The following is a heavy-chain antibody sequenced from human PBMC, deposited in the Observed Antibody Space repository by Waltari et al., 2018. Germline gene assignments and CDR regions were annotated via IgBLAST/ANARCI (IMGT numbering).Heavy chain of an antibody. J-gene: IGHJ6*02. D-gene: IGHD4-17*01. CDR1: GYTLTELS. V-gene: IGHV1-24*01. CDR2: YDQEDGET. Sequence: QVQLVQSGAEVKKPGASVKVSCKVSGYTLTELSMHWVRQAPGKGVEWMGGYDQEDGETIYAKKFQGRVTMTEDTSTDTAYMELSSLRSEDTAVYYCATELRMPYGMDVWGQGTTVTVSS. CDR3: ATELRMPYGMDV.